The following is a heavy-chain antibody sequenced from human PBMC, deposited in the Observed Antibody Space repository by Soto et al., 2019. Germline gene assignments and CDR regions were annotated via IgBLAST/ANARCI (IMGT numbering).Heavy chain of an antibody. CDR1: GVTVSSSS. CDR2: IFTDGGT. J-gene: IGHJ6*02. D-gene: IGHD3-10*01. V-gene: IGHV3-53*01. Sequence: PGGPLRLSCAASGVTVSSSSMNWVRQAPGKGLEWVSVIFTDGGTFYGDSVKGRLTISRDKSKNTLYLQMNSLRVEDTAVYFCARDSGGYYASGRWGDVWGQGTTVTVSS. CDR3: ARDSGGYYASGRWGDV.